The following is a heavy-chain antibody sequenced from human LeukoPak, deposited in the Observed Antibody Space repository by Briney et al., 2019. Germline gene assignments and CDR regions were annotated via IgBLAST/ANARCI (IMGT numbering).Heavy chain of an antibody. D-gene: IGHD2-8*01. CDR1: GGSISSYY. J-gene: IGHJ6*03. CDR2: IYTSGST. CDR3: ARHGDYYYYYHMDV. V-gene: IGHV4-4*09. Sequence: SETLSLTCTVSGGSISSYYWSWIRQPPGKGLEWIGYIYTSGSTNYNPSLKSRVTISVDTSKNQFSLKLSSVTAADTAVYYCARHGDYYYYYHMDVWGKGTTVTVSS.